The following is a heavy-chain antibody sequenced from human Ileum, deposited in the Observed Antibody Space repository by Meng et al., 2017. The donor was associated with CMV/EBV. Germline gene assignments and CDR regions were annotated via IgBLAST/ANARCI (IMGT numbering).Heavy chain of an antibody. D-gene: IGHD3-3*01. CDR3: ARGLYLDYDFWSGYYLKHYFDY. CDR1: GCC. CDR2: INHSGST. Sequence: GCCWWWVRQTPGEGLEWIGEINHSGSTNYSPSLKGRGTISVDTSKNQFSLKLGSVTAADTAVYYCARGLYLDYDFWSGYYLKHYFDYWGQGTLVTVSS. J-gene: IGHJ4*02. V-gene: IGHV4-34*01.